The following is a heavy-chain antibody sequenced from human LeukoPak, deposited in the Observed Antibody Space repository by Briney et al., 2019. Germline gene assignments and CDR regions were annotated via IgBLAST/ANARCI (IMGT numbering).Heavy chain of an antibody. CDR3: ARDKRHSYGRYFAH. V-gene: IGHV4-59*01. D-gene: IGHD5-18*01. Sequence: SETLSLTCSVFGDPISTYHWNWIRKPPWKGLEWIAYMQSTGNSQYNPSLKSRVAMSVDTSKNQVVLNLSSVTAADTAVYYCARDKRHSYGRYFAHWGQGMLVTVSS. CDR2: MQSTGNS. J-gene: IGHJ4*02. CDR1: GDPISTYH.